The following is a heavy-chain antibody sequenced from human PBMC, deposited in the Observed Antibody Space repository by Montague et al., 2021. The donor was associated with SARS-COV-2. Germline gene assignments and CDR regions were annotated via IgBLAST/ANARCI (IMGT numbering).Heavy chain of an antibody. CDR2: IDWDNDE. V-gene: IGHV2-70*01. D-gene: IGHD3-16*01. Sequence: PALVKPTQTLTLTCTLSGLSVTTSGMCVGWIRQPPGKVLEWLALIDWDNDEYYRPSLKTRPTISKDTSKNQVVLTMTNMDPADTATYYCAGISPPSPLGGAAECGFDLWGRGTLVTVSS. CDR3: AGISPPSPLGGAAECGFDL. CDR1: GLSVTTSGMC. J-gene: IGHJ2*01.